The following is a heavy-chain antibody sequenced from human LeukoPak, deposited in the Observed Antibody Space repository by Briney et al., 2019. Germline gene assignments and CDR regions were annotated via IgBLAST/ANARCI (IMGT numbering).Heavy chain of an antibody. CDR1: GGSISSSNNW. D-gene: IGHD6-25*01. Sequence: SETLSLTCAVSGGSISSSNNWWHWVRQPPGKGLEWIGEIYHSGNTNYNPSLKSRVTISLDKSKNQFSLRLSSVTAADTAMYYCTNLGRLSNHWGQGTLVTVSS. J-gene: IGHJ5*02. CDR3: TNLGRLSNH. CDR2: IYHSGNT. V-gene: IGHV4-4*02.